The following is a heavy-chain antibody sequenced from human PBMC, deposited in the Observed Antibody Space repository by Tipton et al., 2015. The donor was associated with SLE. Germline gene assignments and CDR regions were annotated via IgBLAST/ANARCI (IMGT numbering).Heavy chain of an antibody. V-gene: IGHV4-34*01. CDR1: GGSFSGYY. Sequence: TLSLTCAVYGGSFSGYYWSWIRQSPGKGLEWIGEINFSGNTNYNPSLKSRVTISVDTSKNQFSLKLSSVTAADTAVYYCARALSSGWYYYWGQGTLVTVSS. CDR2: INFSGNT. J-gene: IGHJ4*02. CDR3: ARALSSGWYYY. D-gene: IGHD6-19*01.